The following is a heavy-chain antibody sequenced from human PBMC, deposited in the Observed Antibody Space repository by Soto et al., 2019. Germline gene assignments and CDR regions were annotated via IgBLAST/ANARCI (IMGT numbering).Heavy chain of an antibody. D-gene: IGHD5-12*01. Sequence: SETLSLTCTVSGGSISSYYLSWIRQPPGKGLEWIGYIYYSGSTNYNPSLKSRVTISVDTSKNQFSLKLSSVTAADTAVYYCVRDGYNGIDYWGQGTLVTVYS. J-gene: IGHJ4*02. CDR1: GGSISSYY. CDR3: VRDGYNGIDY. V-gene: IGHV4-59*01. CDR2: IYYSGST.